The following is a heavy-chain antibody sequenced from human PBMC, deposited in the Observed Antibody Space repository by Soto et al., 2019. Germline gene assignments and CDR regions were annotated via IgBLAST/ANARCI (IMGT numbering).Heavy chain of an antibody. CDR2: VYNSGST. CDR3: ASWAVVAVTGSLDNCLDP. V-gene: IGHV4-59*01. J-gene: IGHJ5*02. Sequence: QGKGLERIGYVYNSGSTNYNPSLESRVTISVDTSKNQFALNLNSVTAADTAVYYCASWAVVAVTGSLDNCLDPRGHGTLVPVSS. D-gene: IGHD2-15*01.